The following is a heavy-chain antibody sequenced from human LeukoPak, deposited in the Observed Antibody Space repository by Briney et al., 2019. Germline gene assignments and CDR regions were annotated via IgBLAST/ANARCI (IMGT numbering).Heavy chain of an antibody. CDR2: INHSGST. Sequence: SETLSLPCAVYGGSFSRYYWSWIRQPPGKGLQCIGEINHSGSTNYNPSLKSRVTISVDTSKNQFSLKLSSVTAADTAVYYCARGSIAVAGTFDYWGQGTLVTVSS. D-gene: IGHD6-19*01. V-gene: IGHV4-34*01. CDR3: ARGSIAVAGTFDY. CDR1: GGSFSRYY. J-gene: IGHJ4*02.